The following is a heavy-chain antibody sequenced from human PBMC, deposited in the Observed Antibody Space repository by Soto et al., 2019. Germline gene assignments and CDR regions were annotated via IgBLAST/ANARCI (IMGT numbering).Heavy chain of an antibody. V-gene: IGHV3-73*02. CDR3: TRHSDSSGYYARPVY. D-gene: IGHD3-22*01. Sequence: EVQLVESGGGLVQPGGSLKLSCAASGFTFSGSAMHWVRQASGKGLEWVGRIRSKANSYATAYAASVKGRFTISRDDSKNTAYLQMNSLKTEDTAVYYCTRHSDSSGYYARPVYWGQGTLVTVSS. J-gene: IGHJ4*02. CDR1: GFTFSGSA. CDR2: IRSKANSYAT.